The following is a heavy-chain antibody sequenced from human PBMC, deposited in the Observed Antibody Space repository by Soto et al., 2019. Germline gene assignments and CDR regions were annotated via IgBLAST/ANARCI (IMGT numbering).Heavy chain of an antibody. CDR1: GFTLSVFV. D-gene: IGHD3-16*01. CDR3: ARWGTTGGLDV. J-gene: IGHJ1*01. V-gene: IGHV3-33*05. CDR2: TSYDGSDK. Sequence: QVQLVESGGGGAQPGSALRASCAGWGFTLSVFVLHGARQAPGKGREGVALTSYDGSDKYYDDSVRGRFTISRDNSRNTVDLQMDSLRLEDTALYYCARWGTTGGLDVWGQGTLVSVSS.